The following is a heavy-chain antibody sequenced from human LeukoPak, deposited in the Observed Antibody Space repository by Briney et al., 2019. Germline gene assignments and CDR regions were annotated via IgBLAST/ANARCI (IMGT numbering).Heavy chain of an antibody. D-gene: IGHD3-9*01. CDR3: AKGPWYNILTGYKIAEKNFDY. CDR1: GFTFSSYG. Sequence: GGSLRLSCGTSGFTFSSYGMHWVRQAPGKGLERVALRFDGRNKYHADSVKGRFTISRDNSKNTLYLQMNSLRAEDTAVYYCAKGPWYNILTGYKIAEKNFDYWGQGTLVTVSS. J-gene: IGHJ4*02. V-gene: IGHV3-30*02. CDR2: RFDGRNK.